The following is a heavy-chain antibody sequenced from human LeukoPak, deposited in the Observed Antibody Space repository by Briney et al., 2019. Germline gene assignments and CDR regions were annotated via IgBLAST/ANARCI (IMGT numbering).Heavy chain of an antibody. V-gene: IGHV4-34*01. CDR1: GGSFSGYY. CDR2: INHSGST. D-gene: IGHD3-3*01. Sequence: TSSETLSLTCAVYGGSFSGYYWSWIRQPPGKGLEWIGEINHSGSTNYNPSLKSRVTISVDTSKNQFSLKLSSVTAADTAVYYCARDVLRFLEWSTTTDYWGQGTLVTVSS. CDR3: ARDVLRFLEWSTTTDY. J-gene: IGHJ4*02.